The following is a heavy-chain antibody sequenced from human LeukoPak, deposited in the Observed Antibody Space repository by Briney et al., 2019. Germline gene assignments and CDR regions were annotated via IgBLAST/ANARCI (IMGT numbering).Heavy chain of an antibody. J-gene: IGHJ6*02. CDR3: ARDLFVVPGYYYYGMDV. D-gene: IGHD2-2*01. Sequence: ASVKVSCKASGYTFTSYDINWVRQATGQGHEWMGWMNPKSGNTGYAQKFQGRVTMTMSTSVRTAYMELSSLRSEDTAVYYCARDLFVVPGYYYYGMDVWGQGTTVTVSS. CDR2: MNPKSGNT. CDR1: GYTFTSYD. V-gene: IGHV1-8*01.